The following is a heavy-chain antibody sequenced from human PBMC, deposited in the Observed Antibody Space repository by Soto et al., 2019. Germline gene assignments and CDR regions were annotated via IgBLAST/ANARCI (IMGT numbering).Heavy chain of an antibody. CDR1: GFPFSSYP. CDR2: ISGGGGST. J-gene: IGHJ3*02. Sequence: EVQLLESGGGLVQPGGSLGLSCAASGFPFSSYPLSWVRQAPGKGLEWVSAISGGGGSTYYADSVKGRFTISRDNSKNTLYLQMNSLRAEDTAVYYCAKGRGPAYYDFWSGYFEVDAFDIWGQGTMVTVSS. V-gene: IGHV3-23*01. CDR3: AKGRGPAYYDFWSGYFEVDAFDI. D-gene: IGHD3-3*01.